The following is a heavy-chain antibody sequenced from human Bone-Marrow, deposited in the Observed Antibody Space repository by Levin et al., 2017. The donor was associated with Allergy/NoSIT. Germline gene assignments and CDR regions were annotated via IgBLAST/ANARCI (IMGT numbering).Heavy chain of an antibody. CDR2: IHYTGSA. CDR1: GGSISTSDYY. CDR3: ARRVVTTRIIDL. J-gene: IGHJ5*02. D-gene: IGHD4-17*01. V-gene: IGHV4-39*01. Sequence: GSLRLSCIVSGGSISTSDYYWAWIRQPPGRGLEWMGSIHYTGSAYYNPSLKSRVTMSIDTPKNQFSLKLNSLTAADTAIYFCARRVVTTRIIDLWGQGTLVTVSS.